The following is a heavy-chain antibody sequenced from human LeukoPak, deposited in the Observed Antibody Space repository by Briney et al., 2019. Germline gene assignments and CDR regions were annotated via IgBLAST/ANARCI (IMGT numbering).Heavy chain of an antibody. CDR1: GFTFSSYG. CDR3: AKDRGYLFDY. Sequence: GSLRLSCAASGFTFSSYGMHWVRQAPGKGLEWVAVISYDGSNKYYADSVKGRFTISRDNSKNTLYLQMNSLRAEDTAVYYCAKDRGYLFDYWGQGTLVTVSS. V-gene: IGHV3-30*18. J-gene: IGHJ4*02. CDR2: ISYDGSNK. D-gene: IGHD3-10*01.